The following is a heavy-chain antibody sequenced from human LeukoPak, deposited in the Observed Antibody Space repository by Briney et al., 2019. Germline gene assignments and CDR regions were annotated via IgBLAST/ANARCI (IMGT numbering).Heavy chain of an antibody. D-gene: IGHD1-26*01. J-gene: IGHJ3*01. CDR1: GFGFSTYD. CDR3: ATFAGSSFWGDAFDV. CDR2: IRSDGTSI. V-gene: IGHV3-48*03. Sequence: PGGSLRLSCAASGFGFSTYDLNWVRQAPGKGLEWISYIRSDGTSIYYADAVRGRFTISRDNAKNTLHLQMDSLRAEDTAVYYCATFAGSSFWGDAFDVWGQGTMVIVSS.